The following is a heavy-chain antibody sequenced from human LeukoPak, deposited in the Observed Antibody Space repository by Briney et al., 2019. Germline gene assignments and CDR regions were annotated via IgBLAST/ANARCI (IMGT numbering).Heavy chain of an antibody. CDR1: GYSFTSYW. Sequence: GESLKISCKGSGYSFTSYWIGWVRQMPGKGLEWMGIIYPGDSDTIYSPSFQGQVTISADKSISTAYLQWSSLKALDTAIYYCARRSSIATRLFDYWGQGTLVTVSS. D-gene: IGHD6-6*01. CDR3: ARRSSIATRLFDY. V-gene: IGHV5-51*01. J-gene: IGHJ4*02. CDR2: IYPGDSDT.